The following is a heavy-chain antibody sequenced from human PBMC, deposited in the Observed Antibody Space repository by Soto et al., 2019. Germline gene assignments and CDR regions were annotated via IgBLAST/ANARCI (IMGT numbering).Heavy chain of an antibody. J-gene: IGHJ5*02. CDR2: IYYSGST. V-gene: IGHV4-31*03. D-gene: IGHD2-15*01. CDR1: GGSISSGGYY. CDR3: ATQTRGGSSSYLRFDP. Sequence: PSETLSLTCTVSGGSISSGGYYWSWIRQHPGKGLECIGYIYYSGSTYYNPSLKSRVTISVDTSKNQFSLKLSSVTAADTAVYYCATQTRGGSSSYLRFDPWGQGTMGTVSS.